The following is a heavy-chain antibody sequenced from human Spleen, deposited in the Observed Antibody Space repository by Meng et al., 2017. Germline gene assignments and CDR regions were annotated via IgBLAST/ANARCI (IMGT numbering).Heavy chain of an antibody. J-gene: IGHJ3*01. D-gene: IGHD3-22*01. V-gene: IGHV5-51*01. CDR1: GYSFTSYW. Sequence: GESLKISCKVSGYSFTSYWIGWVRQMPGKGLEWMGIIYPGASDTRYSPSFQGQVTISADKSISTAYLQWSSLKASDTAMYYCARKYYYDSSGYYEDEAFDVWGQGTMVTVSS. CDR2: IYPGASDT. CDR3: ARKYYYDSSGYYEDEAFDV.